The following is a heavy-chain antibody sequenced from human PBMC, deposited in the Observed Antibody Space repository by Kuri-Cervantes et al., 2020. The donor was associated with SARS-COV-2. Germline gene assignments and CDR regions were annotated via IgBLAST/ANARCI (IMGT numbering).Heavy chain of an antibody. CDR1: GGSISSSTYY. D-gene: IGHD3-16*01. V-gene: IGHV4-61*05. J-gene: IGHJ5*02. CDR2: IYYSGST. Sequence: SETLSLTCTVSGGSISSSTYYWGWIRQPPGKGLEWIGYIYYSGSTNYNPTLKSRVTISVDTSQNQFSLKLSSVTAADTAVYYCARTDYPPLKWFDPWGQGTLVTVSS. CDR3: ARTDYPPLKWFDP.